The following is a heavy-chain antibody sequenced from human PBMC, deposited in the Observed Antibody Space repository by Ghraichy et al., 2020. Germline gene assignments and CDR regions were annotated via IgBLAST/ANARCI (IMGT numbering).Heavy chain of an antibody. V-gene: IGHV4-59*01. CDR2: IYYNGNT. Sequence: SETLSLTCTVPGGSISSYYWNWIRQPPGRGLEWIGYIYYNGNTNYNPSLKSRVTISKATSNNQFSLRLSSVTAADTAVYYCARGLNSGHYYYYYYMDVWGKGTKVTVSS. CDR3: ARGLNSGHYYYYYYMDV. J-gene: IGHJ6*03. CDR1: GGSISSYY. D-gene: IGHD1-26*01.